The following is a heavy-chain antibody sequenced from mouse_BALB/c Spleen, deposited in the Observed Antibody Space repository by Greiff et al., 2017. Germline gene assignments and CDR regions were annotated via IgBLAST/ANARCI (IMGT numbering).Heavy chain of an antibody. J-gene: IGHJ3*01. V-gene: IGHV7-3*02. CDR2: IRNKANGYTT. CDR1: GFTFTDYY. D-gene: IGHD4-1*01. CDR3: ARDDWDGGFAY. Sequence: EVQVVESGGGLVQPGGSLRLSCATSGFTFTDYYMSWVRQPPGKALEWLGFIRNKANGYTTEYSASVKGRFTISRDNSQSILYLQMNTLRAEDSATYYCARDDWDGGFAYWGQGTLVTVSA.